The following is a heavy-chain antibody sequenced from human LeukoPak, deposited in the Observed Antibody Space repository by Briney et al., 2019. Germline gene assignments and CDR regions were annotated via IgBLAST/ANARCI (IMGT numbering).Heavy chain of an antibody. Sequence: ASVKVSCKASGGTFSSYAISWVRQAPGQGLEWMGWINTNTGNPTYAQGFTGRFVFSLDTSVSTAYLQISSLKAEDTAVYYCAAAAGQYYYYYYMDVWGKGTTVTVSS. CDR1: GGTFSSYA. J-gene: IGHJ6*03. D-gene: IGHD6-13*01. CDR2: INTNTGNP. CDR3: AAAAGQYYYYYYMDV. V-gene: IGHV7-4-1*02.